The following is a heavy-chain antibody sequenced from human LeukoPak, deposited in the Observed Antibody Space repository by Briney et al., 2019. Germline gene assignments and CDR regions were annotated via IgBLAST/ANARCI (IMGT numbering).Heavy chain of an antibody. J-gene: IGHJ4*02. D-gene: IGHD1-26*01. Sequence: SETLSLTCTVSGGSISSSDYYWGWIRQPPGKGLEWIGAISSSGSPYYNPSLKSRVTISVDSSKNQFSLKLSSVTAADMAVYYCARRTSNPVGAIDYWGQGALVTVSS. CDR1: GGSISSSDYY. CDR3: ARRTSNPVGAIDY. CDR2: ISSSGSP. V-gene: IGHV4-39*01.